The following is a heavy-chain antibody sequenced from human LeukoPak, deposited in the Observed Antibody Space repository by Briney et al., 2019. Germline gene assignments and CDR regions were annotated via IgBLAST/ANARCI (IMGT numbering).Heavy chain of an antibody. CDR2: IRYDGSNK. V-gene: IGHV3-30*02. D-gene: IGHD1-14*01. Sequence: GGSLRLSCAASGFTFSSYGMHWVRQAPGKGLEWVAFIRYDGSNKYYADSVKGRFTISRDNSKNTLYLQMNSLRAEDTAVYYCAKVKAPRPDGAFDIWGQGTVVTVSS. J-gene: IGHJ3*02. CDR3: AKVKAPRPDGAFDI. CDR1: GFTFSSYG.